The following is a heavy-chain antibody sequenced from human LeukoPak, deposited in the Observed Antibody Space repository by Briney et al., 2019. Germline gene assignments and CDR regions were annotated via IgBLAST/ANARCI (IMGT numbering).Heavy chain of an antibody. CDR2: ISSSSSYI. Sequence: GGSLRLSCAASGFTFSSYSMNWVRQAPGKGLEWVSSISSSSSYIYYADSVKGRFTISRDNAKNSLYLQMSSLRAEDTAVYYCLRPLEVGAHIDYWGQGTLVTVSS. D-gene: IGHD1-26*01. J-gene: IGHJ4*02. CDR1: GFTFSSYS. CDR3: LRPLEVGAHIDY. V-gene: IGHV3-21*01.